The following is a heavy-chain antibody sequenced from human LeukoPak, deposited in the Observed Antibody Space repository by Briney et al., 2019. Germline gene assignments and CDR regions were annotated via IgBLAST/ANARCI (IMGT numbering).Heavy chain of an antibody. Sequence: PGGSLRLSCAASGLTFSSYWMHWVRQAPGKGLVWVSRIYSDGSSTSYADSVKGRFTISRDNAKNTLYLQMNSLRAEDTAVYYCARDAGGLRLGELSPIDYWGQGTLVTVSS. V-gene: IGHV3-74*01. D-gene: IGHD3-16*02. CDR3: ARDAGGLRLGELSPIDY. CDR2: IYSDGSST. CDR1: GLTFSSYW. J-gene: IGHJ4*02.